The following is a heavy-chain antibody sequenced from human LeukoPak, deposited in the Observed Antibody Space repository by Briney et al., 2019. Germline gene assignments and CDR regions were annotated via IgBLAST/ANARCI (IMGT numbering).Heavy chain of an antibody. CDR2: ISSSNIYI. D-gene: IGHD3-22*01. CDR1: GFTFSSYS. CDR3: AKEGDSSGYCGDFDI. J-gene: IGHJ3*02. Sequence: GGSLRLSCAASGFTFSSYSMKWVRQAPGKGLEWVSFISSSNIYIYYADSVKGRFTISRDNAKNSLYLQMDSLRAEDTALYYCAKEGDSSGYCGDFDIWGQGTMVTVSS. V-gene: IGHV3-21*06.